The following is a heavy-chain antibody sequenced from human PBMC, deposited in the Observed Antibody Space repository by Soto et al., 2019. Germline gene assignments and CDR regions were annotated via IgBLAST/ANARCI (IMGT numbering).Heavy chain of an antibody. Sequence: ASVNVSCKASGYTFTGYYMHCVRQAPGQGLEWMGWINPNIGGTNYAQKFQGRVTMTRDKSISTAYMELSRLRSDDTAVYYCAREFRAARLNYYYGMEGWGHGTTVNVS. D-gene: IGHD6-6*01. CDR2: INPNIGGT. CDR1: GYTFTGYY. CDR3: AREFRAARLNYYYGMEG. J-gene: IGHJ6*02. V-gene: IGHV1-2*02.